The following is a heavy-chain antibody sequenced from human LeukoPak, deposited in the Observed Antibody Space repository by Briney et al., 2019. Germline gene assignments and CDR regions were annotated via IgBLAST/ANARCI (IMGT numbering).Heavy chain of an antibody. CDR3: AKDADYYDSSGYYYDPAY. V-gene: IGHV3-21*04. D-gene: IGHD3-22*01. Sequence: GGSLRLSCAASGFTFSSYSMNWVRQAPGKGLEWVSSISSSSSYIYYADSVKGRFTISRDNAKNSLYLQMNSLRAEDTAVYYCAKDADYYDSSGYYYDPAYWGQGTLVTVSS. CDR2: ISSSSSYI. J-gene: IGHJ4*02. CDR1: GFTFSSYS.